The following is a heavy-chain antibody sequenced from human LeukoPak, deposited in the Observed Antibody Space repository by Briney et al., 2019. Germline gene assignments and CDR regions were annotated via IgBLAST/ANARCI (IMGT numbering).Heavy chain of an antibody. CDR2: ISGSGGST. D-gene: IGHD3-22*01. CDR3: ASRYDSSGYYQPFDY. J-gene: IGHJ4*02. CDR1: GFTFSSYG. Sequence: RGSLRLSCAASGFTFSSYGMSWVRQAPGKGLEWVSAISGSGGSTYYADSVKGRFTISRDNSKNTLYLQMNSLRAEDTAVYYCASRYDSSGYYQPFDYWGQGTLVAVSS. V-gene: IGHV3-23*01.